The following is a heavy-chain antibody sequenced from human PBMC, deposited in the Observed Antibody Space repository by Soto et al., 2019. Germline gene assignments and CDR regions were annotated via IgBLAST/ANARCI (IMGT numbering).Heavy chain of an antibody. J-gene: IGHJ4*02. CDR1: GGTFSSYA. CDR3: ARVYYDSSGYGSVFDY. V-gene: IGHV1-69*13. Sequence: GASVNVSCKASGGTFSSYAISWVRQAPGQGLEWMGGIIPIFGTANYAQKFQGRVTITADESTSTAYMELSSLRSEDTAVYYCARVYYDSSGYGSVFDYWGQGTLVTGSS. D-gene: IGHD3-22*01. CDR2: IIPIFGTA.